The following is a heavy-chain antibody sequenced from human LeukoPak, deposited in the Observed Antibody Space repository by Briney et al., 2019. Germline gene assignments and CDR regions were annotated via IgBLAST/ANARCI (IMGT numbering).Heavy chain of an antibody. Sequence: SETLSLTCAVYGGSFSGYYWRWIRQPPGKGLEWIGEINHSGSTNYNPSLKSRVTISVDTSKNQFSLKLSSVTAADTAVYYCARGGRFLEWWTKHGMDVWGQGTTVTVSS. V-gene: IGHV4-34*01. D-gene: IGHD3-3*01. J-gene: IGHJ6*02. CDR1: GGSFSGYY. CDR2: INHSGST. CDR3: ARGGRFLEWWTKHGMDV.